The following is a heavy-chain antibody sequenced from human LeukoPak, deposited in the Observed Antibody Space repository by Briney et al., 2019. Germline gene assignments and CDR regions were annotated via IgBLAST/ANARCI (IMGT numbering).Heavy chain of an antibody. V-gene: IGHV4-59*01. CDR2: VFYTRRT. CDR1: GASISSYY. D-gene: IGHD2-15*01. J-gene: IGHJ4*02. Sequence: SETLSLTCTVSGASISSYYWTWIRQSPGKGPEYIGNVFYTRRTNYNPSLKSRVTVSLDTSKNQFSLRLNSVTAADTAVYYCARGWGYCSGGDCYFTYFDSWGQGSLVIVSS. CDR3: ARGWGYCSGGDCYFTYFDS.